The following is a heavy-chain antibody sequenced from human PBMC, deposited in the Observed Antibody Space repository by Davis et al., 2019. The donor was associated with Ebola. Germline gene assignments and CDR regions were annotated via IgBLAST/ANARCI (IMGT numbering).Heavy chain of an antibody. D-gene: IGHD3-3*01. CDR2: INPNSGGT. J-gene: IGHJ4*02. CDR1: GYTFTGYY. CDR3: ARGDYDFWSPTNY. V-gene: IGHV1-2*04. Sequence: ASVKVSCKASGYTFTGYYMHWVRQAPGQGLEWMGWINPNSGGTNYAQKFQGWVTMTRDTSISTAYMELSRLRSVDTAVYYCARGDYDFWSPTNYWGQGTLVTVSS.